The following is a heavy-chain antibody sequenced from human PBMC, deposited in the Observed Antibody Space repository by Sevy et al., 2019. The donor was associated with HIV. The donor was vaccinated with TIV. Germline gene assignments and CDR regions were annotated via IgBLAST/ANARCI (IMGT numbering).Heavy chain of an antibody. V-gene: IGHV1-69*13. CDR1: GGTFSSYS. J-gene: IGHJ6*02. Sequence: ASVKVSCKASGGTFSSYSVSWVRQAPGQGLEWMGGITRIFKTPNYAQTFQGRLTISADDSTSVAYMELSSLRSEDTGVYYCARGGGYQLLANYYYAMEVWGQGTTVTVSS. CDR2: ITRIFKTP. CDR3: ARGGGYQLLANYYYAMEV. D-gene: IGHD2-2*01.